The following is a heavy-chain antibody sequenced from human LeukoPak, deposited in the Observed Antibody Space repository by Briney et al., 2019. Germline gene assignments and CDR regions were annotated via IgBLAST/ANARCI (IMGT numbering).Heavy chain of an antibody. D-gene: IGHD4-17*01. V-gene: IGHV4-39*01. CDR1: GGSISSSSYF. J-gene: IGHJ4*02. Sequence: SETLSLTCTVSGGSISSSSYFWGRLRQPPGKGLEWIGSIFYSGSTYYNPSLNSRVTISIDTSKNQFSLRLSSVTAADTAVYYCARQMNTVTADYWGQGTLVTVSS. CDR2: IFYSGST. CDR3: ARQMNTVTADY.